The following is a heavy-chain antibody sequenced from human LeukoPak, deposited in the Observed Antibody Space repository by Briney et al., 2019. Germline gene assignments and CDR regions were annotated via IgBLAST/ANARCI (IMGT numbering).Heavy chain of an antibody. V-gene: IGHV3-30*03. CDR2: ISYDESNK. CDR3: ARQAWPQQYCSRTSCYNWFDP. Sequence: GGSLRLSCAASGFTFSTYGMHWVRQAPGKGLERVAVISYDESNKYYADSVKGRFTISRDNSKNTLYLQMTSPRAEDTAVYYCARQAWPQQYCSRTSCYNWFDPWGQGALVTVSS. D-gene: IGHD2-2*01. CDR1: GFTFSTYG. J-gene: IGHJ5*02.